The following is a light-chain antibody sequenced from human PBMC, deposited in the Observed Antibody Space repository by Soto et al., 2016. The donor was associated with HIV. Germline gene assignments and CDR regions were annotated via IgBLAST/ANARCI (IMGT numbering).Light chain of an antibody. Sequence: SYELTQPPSVSVAPGKTARITCGGNNIGSESVHWYQQKPGQAPVLVVYDDTDRPSGIPERFSGFNSGKTATLTISRVEAGDEADYYCQVWDSSSDHVIFGGGTKLTVL. V-gene: IGLV3-21*03. CDR3: QVWDSSSDHVI. CDR1: NIGSES. J-gene: IGLJ2*01. CDR2: DDT.